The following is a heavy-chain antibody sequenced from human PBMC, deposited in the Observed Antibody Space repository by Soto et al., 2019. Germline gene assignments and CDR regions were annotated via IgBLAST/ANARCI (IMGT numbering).Heavy chain of an antibody. CDR2: INDDSDSI. Sequence: EVQLVESGGGLVQPGGSLRLSCEASGFTVSRYSMNWVRQAPGKGLEWVSYINDDSDSIYYADSVKGRFTISRDNGKNALYLQMASLRAEETAVYYCARDIVAGSGWYTYDYWGQGTLVTVSA. J-gene: IGHJ4*02. D-gene: IGHD6-19*01. CDR3: ARDIVAGSGWYTYDY. V-gene: IGHV3-48*01. CDR1: GFTVSRYS.